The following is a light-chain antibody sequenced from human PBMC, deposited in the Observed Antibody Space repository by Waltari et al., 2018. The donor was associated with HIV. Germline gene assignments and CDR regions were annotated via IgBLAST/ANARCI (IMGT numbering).Light chain of an antibody. CDR2: GAS. CDR3: QHYGTSVWT. J-gene: IGKJ1*01. Sequence: EIVLTQSPGTLSLSPGEGATLSCRASQSVSSSYLAWYQQKPGQAPRLLIYGASSRATGIPDRFSGSGSGTDFTLSIGRLEPEDFAVYYCQHYGTSVWTFGQGTKVEIK. V-gene: IGKV3-20*01. CDR1: QSVSSSY.